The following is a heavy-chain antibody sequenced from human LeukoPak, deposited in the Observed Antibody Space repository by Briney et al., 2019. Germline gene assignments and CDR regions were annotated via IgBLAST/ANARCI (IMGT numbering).Heavy chain of an antibody. V-gene: IGHV3-21*04. CDR3: AKGSRIAAAANWFDP. J-gene: IGHJ5*02. D-gene: IGHD6-13*01. CDR1: GFTFSSYS. Sequence: GGSLRLSCVASGFTFSSYSMNWVRQAPGKGLEWVSSISSSSSYIYYTDSVKGRFTISRDNAKKSLYLQMNSLRAEDTAVYYCAKGSRIAAAANWFDPWGQGTLVTVSS. CDR2: ISSSSSYI.